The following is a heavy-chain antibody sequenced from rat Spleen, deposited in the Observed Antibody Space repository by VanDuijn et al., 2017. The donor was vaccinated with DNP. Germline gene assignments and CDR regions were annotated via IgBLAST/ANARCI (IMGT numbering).Heavy chain of an antibody. J-gene: IGHJ4*01. CDR3: AKNYYGNYYSLYGLDA. D-gene: IGHD1-12*02. CDR1: GFTFKNYW. V-gene: IGHV5-31*01. Sequence: EVQLVESGGDLVQPGRSLNLSCVASGFTFKNYWMTWIRQVPGKGLEWVASITSSDANPYYPDSVKGRFTISRDNSKNTLYLENNSLSSEDTAVYYCAKNYYGNYYSLYGLDAWGQGTSVTVSS. CDR2: ITSSDANP.